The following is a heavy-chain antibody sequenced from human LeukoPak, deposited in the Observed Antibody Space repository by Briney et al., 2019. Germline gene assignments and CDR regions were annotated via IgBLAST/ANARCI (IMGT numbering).Heavy chain of an antibody. V-gene: IGHV3-21*01. CDR2: ISSSSSYI. J-gene: IGHJ4*02. D-gene: IGHD2-8*01. Sequence: TSGGSLRLSCAASGFTFSSYSMNWVRQAPGKGLEWVSSISSSSSYIYYADSVKGRFTISRDNAKNSLYLQMNSLRAEDTVVYYCARAPRTNGKYYFDYWGQGTLVTVSS. CDR1: GFTFSSYS. CDR3: ARAPRTNGKYYFDY.